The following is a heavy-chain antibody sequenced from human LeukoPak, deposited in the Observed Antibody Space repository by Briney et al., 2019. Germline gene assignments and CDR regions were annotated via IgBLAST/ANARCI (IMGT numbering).Heavy chain of an antibody. J-gene: IGHJ3*02. V-gene: IGHV1-2*02. Sequence: ASVKVSCKASGYTFTGYYMHWVRQAPGQGLEWMGWINTNSGGTNYAQKFQGRVTMTRDTSISTAYMELSRLRSDDTAVYYCARGSGWNRNAFDIWGQGTMVTVSS. D-gene: IGHD6-19*01. CDR1: GYTFTGYY. CDR2: INTNSGGT. CDR3: ARGSGWNRNAFDI.